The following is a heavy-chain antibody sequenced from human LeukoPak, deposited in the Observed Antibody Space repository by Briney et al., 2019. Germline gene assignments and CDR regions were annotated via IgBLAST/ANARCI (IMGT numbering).Heavy chain of an antibody. CDR1: GGSISSYY. CDR3: ARALIVGATRWFDP. D-gene: IGHD1-26*01. CDR2: IYTSGST. V-gene: IGHV4-4*07. J-gene: IGHJ5*02. Sequence: SETLSLTCTVSGGSISSYYWSWIRQPAGKGLEWIGRIYTSGSTNYNPSLKSRVTMSVDTSKNQFSLKLSSVTAADTAVYCCARALIVGATRWFDPWGQGTLVTVSS.